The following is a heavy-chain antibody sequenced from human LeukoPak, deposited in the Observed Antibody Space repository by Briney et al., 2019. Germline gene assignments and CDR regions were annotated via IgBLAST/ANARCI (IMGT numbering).Heavy chain of an antibody. Sequence: PGGSLRLSCAASGFTFSGSALHWVHQASGKGLEWVGRIRSTANGYATVYAASVKGRFTISRDDSKNTAYLQMDSLKTEDTAVYYCTGNYYGSGSYADFDYWGQGTLVTVSS. CDR2: IRSTANGYAT. V-gene: IGHV3-73*01. D-gene: IGHD3-10*01. CDR3: TGNYYGSGSYADFDY. CDR1: GFTFSGSA. J-gene: IGHJ4*02.